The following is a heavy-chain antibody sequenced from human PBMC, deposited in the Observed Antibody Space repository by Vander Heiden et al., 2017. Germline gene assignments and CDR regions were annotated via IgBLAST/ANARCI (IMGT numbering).Heavy chain of an antibody. CDR3: AKQMTTVTTLRHY. J-gene: IGHJ4*02. Sequence: EVPLLESGGGLVPPGGSLRLSFAASGFTFSSYAMSWVRQDQGKGLEWVSAISGSGGSTYYEDSVKGRFTISRDNSKNTLYLQMNSLRAEDTAVYYCAKQMTTVTTLRHYWGQGTRGNVAA. CDR2: ISGSGGST. CDR1: GFTFSSYA. D-gene: IGHD4-4*01. V-gene: IGHV3-23*01.